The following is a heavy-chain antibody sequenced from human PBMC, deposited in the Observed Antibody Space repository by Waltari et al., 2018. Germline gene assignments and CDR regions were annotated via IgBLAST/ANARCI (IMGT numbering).Heavy chain of an antibody. Sequence: EVQLVESGGGLVQPGGSLRLSCAASGFTFSSYWMSWIRQTPGKGLVWVSHITSDGSSISYADSVKGRFTISRDNARNILYLQMNSLRVEDTGVYYCRSDDANGPLDYWGQGTLVTVSS. J-gene: IGHJ4*02. V-gene: IGHV3-74*02. D-gene: IGHD2-8*01. CDR2: ITSDGSSI. CDR3: RSDDANGPLDY. CDR1: GFTFSSYW.